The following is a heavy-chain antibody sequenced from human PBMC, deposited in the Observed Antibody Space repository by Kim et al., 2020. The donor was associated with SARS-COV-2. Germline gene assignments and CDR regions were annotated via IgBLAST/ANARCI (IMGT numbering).Heavy chain of an antibody. Sequence: TYYNPSIKSRVTISVDTSKNQFSLKLSSVTAADTAVYYCARGESYYDILSWGQGTLVTVSS. J-gene: IGHJ4*02. D-gene: IGHD3-9*01. CDR2: T. V-gene: IGHV4-31*02. CDR3: ARGESYYDILS.